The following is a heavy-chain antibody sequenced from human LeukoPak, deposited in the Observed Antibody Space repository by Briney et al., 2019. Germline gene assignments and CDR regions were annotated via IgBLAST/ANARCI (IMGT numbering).Heavy chain of an antibody. CDR3: ARDGYYDSSGFDY. CDR1: GFTFSSYA. J-gene: IGHJ4*02. V-gene: IGHV3-23*01. Sequence: GGSLRLSCAASGFTFSSYAMSWVRQAPGKGLEWVSAISGSGGSTYYADSVKGRFTIFRDNSKNTLYLQMNSLRAEDTAVYYCARDGYYDSSGFDYWGQGTLVTVSS. CDR2: ISGSGGST. D-gene: IGHD3-22*01.